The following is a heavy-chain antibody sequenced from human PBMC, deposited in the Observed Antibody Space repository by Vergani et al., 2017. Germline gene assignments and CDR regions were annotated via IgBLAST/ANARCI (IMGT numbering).Heavy chain of an antibody. V-gene: IGHV3-43*01. Sequence: EVQLVESGGVVVQPGGSLRLSCTASGFTFDDYTMHWVRQAPGKGLEWVSLISWDGGSTYYADSVKGRFTISRDNSKNTLYLQMNSLRAEDTAVYYCAKDNGCGGDCYFAAEFDYWGQGTLVTVSS. CDR2: ISWDGGST. D-gene: IGHD2-21*02. CDR3: AKDNGCGGDCYFAAEFDY. J-gene: IGHJ4*02. CDR1: GFTFDDYT.